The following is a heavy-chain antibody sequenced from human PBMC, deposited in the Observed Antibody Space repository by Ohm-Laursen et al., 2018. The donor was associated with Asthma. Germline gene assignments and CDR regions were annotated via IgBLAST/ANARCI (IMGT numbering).Heavy chain of an antibody. CDR1: GYTFTSYA. CDR3: ARAIDTYYDFWSGYYTGYYYYYGMDV. D-gene: IGHD3-3*01. V-gene: IGHV1-8*01. CDR2: MNPNSGNT. J-gene: IGHJ6*02. Sequence: ASVKVSCKASGYTFTSYAINWVRQATGQGLEWMGWMNPNSGNTGYAQKFQGRVTMTRNTSISTAYMELSSLRSEDTAVYYCARAIDTYYDFWSGYYTGYYYYYGMDVWGQGTTVTVSS.